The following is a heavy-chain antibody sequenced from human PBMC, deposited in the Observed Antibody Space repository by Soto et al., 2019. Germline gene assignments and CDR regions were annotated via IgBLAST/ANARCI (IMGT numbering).Heavy chain of an antibody. CDR2: TYYRSKWYN. J-gene: IGHJ4*02. Sequence: SQTLSLTCAISGESFSSKSTAWNWIRQSPSRGLEWLGRTYYRSKWYNDYAVSVRSRITINSDTSENQFSLQLNSVTPEDTAVYYCARGWGYFDYWGRGSLVTVSS. V-gene: IGHV6-1*01. D-gene: IGHD1-26*01. CDR3: ARGWGYFDY. CDR1: GESFSSKSTA.